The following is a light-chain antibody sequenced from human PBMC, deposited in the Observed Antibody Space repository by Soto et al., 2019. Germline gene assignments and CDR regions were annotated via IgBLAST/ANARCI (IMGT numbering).Light chain of an antibody. J-gene: IGKJ2*01. CDR1: ERLITY. CDR3: QSYNDWPFT. CDR2: GAS. Sequence: EIGMTQSPATLSVSPGERVTLSCRASERLITYLALYQQKPGQAPRLLIYGASTKATGIPARFSGSGSATDFTLTISSLQSEAFAVYYCQSYNDWPFTFGQGTKLEI. V-gene: IGKV3-15*01.